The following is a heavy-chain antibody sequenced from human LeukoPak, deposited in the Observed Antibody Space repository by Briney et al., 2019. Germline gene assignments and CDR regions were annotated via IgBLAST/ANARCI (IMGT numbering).Heavy chain of an antibody. CDR2: INHSGNT. Sequence: SETLSLTCAVYGGSFSGYYWSWIRQPPGKGLEWIGEINHSGNTNYNPSLKSRVTISVDTSKNQFSLKLSSVTAADTAVYYCATAGGYTRGWRFQHWGQGTLVTVSS. CDR3: ATAGGYTRGWRFQH. J-gene: IGHJ1*01. V-gene: IGHV4-34*01. CDR1: GGSFSGYY. D-gene: IGHD5-12*01.